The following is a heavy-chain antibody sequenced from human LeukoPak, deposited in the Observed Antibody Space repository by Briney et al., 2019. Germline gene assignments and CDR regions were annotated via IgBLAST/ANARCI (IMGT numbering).Heavy chain of an antibody. J-gene: IGHJ4*02. CDR3: ARDHIVAKLFDY. CDR1: GYTFTSYG. CDR2: ISAYKGNT. Sequence: ASVKVSCKASGYTFTSYGISWVRRAPGQGLEWMGWISAYKGNTNYAQKLQGRVTMTTDTSTSTAYMELRSLRSDDTAVYYCARDHIVAKLFDYWGQGTLVTVSS. D-gene: IGHD5-12*01. V-gene: IGHV1-18*01.